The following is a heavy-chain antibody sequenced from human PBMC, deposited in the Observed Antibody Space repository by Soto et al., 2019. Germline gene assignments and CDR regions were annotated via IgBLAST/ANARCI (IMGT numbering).Heavy chain of an antibody. V-gene: IGHV4-34*01. D-gene: IGHD3-9*01. CDR2: INHSGST. Sequence: SETLSLTCAVYGGSFSGYYWSWIRQPPGKGLEWIGEINHSGSTNYNPSLKSRVTISVDTSKNQFSLKLSSVTAADTAVYYCARARTYYDILTGRYFDIWGQGTMVT. CDR3: ARARTYYDILTGRYFDI. CDR1: GGSFSGYY. J-gene: IGHJ3*02.